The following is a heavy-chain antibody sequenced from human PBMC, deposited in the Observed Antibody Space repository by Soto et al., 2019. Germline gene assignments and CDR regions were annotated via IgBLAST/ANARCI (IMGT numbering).Heavy chain of an antibody. Sequence: GGSLRLSCAASGFTFNTYGMHWVRQAPGKGLEWVAVISYDGSEKYYVDSVKGRFTISKDNSKNTLYLQMNSLRPEDTAVYYCAKELGGGSYWDSHYYGMDVWGQGTTVTVS. CDR3: AKELGGGSYWDSHYYGMDV. V-gene: IGHV3-30*18. CDR2: ISYDGSEK. J-gene: IGHJ6*02. D-gene: IGHD1-26*01. CDR1: GFTFNTYG.